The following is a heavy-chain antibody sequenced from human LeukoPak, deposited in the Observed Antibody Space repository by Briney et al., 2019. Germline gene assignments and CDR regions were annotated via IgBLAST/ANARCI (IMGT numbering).Heavy chain of an antibody. CDR1: GSTFGNYY. J-gene: IGHJ4*02. V-gene: IGHV3-7*01. D-gene: IGHD3-10*01. Sequence: GGSLRLSCAASGSTFGNYYMSWVCQAPGKGLEWVANIKQDTIEKNYLDSVRGRFTISRDNAKNSLYLQMNSLRAEDTAVYYCASGFGIFDYWGQGALVTVSS. CDR2: IKQDTIEK. CDR3: ASGFGIFDY.